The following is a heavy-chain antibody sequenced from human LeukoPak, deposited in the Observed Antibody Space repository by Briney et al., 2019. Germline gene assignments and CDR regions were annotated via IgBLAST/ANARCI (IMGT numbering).Heavy chain of an antibody. Sequence: ASVKVSCKASGYTFTAYYMHWVRQAPGQGLEWMGWINPNSGGTNYAQKFQGRVTMTRDTSISTAYMELSRLRSDDTAVYFCARPRLFSSGWYPGYFDLWGRGTLVTVSS. CDR1: GYTFTAYY. CDR3: ARPRLFSSGWYPGYFDL. J-gene: IGHJ2*01. CDR2: INPNSGGT. V-gene: IGHV1-2*02. D-gene: IGHD6-19*01.